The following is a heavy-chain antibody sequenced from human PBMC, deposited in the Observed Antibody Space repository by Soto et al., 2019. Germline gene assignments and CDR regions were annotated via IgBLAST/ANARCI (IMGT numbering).Heavy chain of an antibody. V-gene: IGHV1-46*04. CDR2: LSPSGCST. D-gene: IGHD2-8*01. CDR3: AREVVGMVDAHSPESMYV. CDR1: GYPFTSYY. J-gene: IGHJ6*02. Sequence: ASVKASSKASGYPFTSYYMHWVQQAPGQGLEWMRILSPSGCSTRYPQRLRGRVTTTRSSPTSTVSMGMSSLRSEDRAVYYCAREVVGMVDAHSPESMYVWGQGPTVTSP.